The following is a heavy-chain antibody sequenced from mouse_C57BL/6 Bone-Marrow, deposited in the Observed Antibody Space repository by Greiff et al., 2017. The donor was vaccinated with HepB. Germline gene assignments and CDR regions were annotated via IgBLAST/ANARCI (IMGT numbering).Heavy chain of an antibody. J-gene: IGHJ2*01. CDR2: ISYDGSN. Sequence: EVQLKESGPGLVKPSQSLSLTCSVTGYSITSGYYWNWIRQFPGNKLEWMGYISYDGSNNYNPSLKNRISITRDTSKNQFFLKLNSVTTEDTATYYCARLSTMVTTEGVDYWGQGTTLTVSS. CDR1: GYSITSGYY. V-gene: IGHV3-6*01. D-gene: IGHD2-2*01. CDR3: ARLSTMVTTEGVDY.